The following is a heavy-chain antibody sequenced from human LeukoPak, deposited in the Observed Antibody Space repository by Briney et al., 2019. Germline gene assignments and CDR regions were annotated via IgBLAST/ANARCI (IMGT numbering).Heavy chain of an antibody. CDR1: GFTVSTNY. V-gene: IGHV3-53*01. J-gene: IGHJ5*02. CDR3: ARSPWGISMIIEA. Sequence: GGSLRLPCAASGFTVSTNYMSWVRQAPGKGLEWVSVIYSGGTTYYADSVKGRFTISRDNSKNTLYLQMNSLRAEDTAVYYCARSPWGISMIIEAWGQGTLVTVSS. CDR2: IYSGGTT. D-gene: IGHD3-22*01.